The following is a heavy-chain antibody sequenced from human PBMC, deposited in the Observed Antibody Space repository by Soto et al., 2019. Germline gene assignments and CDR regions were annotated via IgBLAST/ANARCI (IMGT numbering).Heavy chain of an antibody. Sequence: GASVKVSCKVSGYTLTELSMHWVRQAPGKGLEWMGGFDPEDGETIYAQKFQGRVTMTEDTSTDTAYMELSSLRSEDTAVYYCATVTYYYDSSGYFSEYFQHWGQDTLVTVSS. D-gene: IGHD3-22*01. V-gene: IGHV1-24*01. CDR1: GYTLTELS. CDR3: ATVTYYYDSSGYFSEYFQH. J-gene: IGHJ1*01. CDR2: FDPEDGET.